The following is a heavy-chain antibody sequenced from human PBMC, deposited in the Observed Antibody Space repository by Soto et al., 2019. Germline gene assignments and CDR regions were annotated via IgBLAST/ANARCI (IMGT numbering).Heavy chain of an antibody. Sequence: GGSLRLSCAASGFTFSSYAMSWVRQAPGKGLEWVSAISGSGGSTYYADSVKGRFTISRDNSKNTLYLQMNSLRAEDTAVYYCARDYYDSCDYCPFDYWGQGTLVTVSS. D-gene: IGHD3-22*01. J-gene: IGHJ4*02. CDR3: ARDYYDSCDYCPFDY. CDR2: ISGSGGST. V-gene: IGHV3-23*01. CDR1: GFTFSSYA.